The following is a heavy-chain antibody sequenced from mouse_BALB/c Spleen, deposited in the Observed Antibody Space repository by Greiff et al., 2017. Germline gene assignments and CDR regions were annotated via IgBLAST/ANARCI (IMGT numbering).Heavy chain of an antibody. CDR3: ARERYGNYDY. Sequence: QVQLQQSGAELVRPGSSVKISCKASGYAFSSYWMNWVKQRPGQGLEWIGQIYPGDGDTNYNGKFKGKATLTADKSSSTAYMQLSSLTSEDSAVYFCARERYGNYDYWGQGTTLTVSS. V-gene: IGHV1-80*01. CDR2: IYPGDGDT. J-gene: IGHJ2*01. CDR1: GYAFSSYW. D-gene: IGHD2-1*01.